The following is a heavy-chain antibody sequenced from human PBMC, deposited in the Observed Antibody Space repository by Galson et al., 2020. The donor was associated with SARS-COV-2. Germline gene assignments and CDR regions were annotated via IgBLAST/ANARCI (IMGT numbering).Heavy chain of an antibody. D-gene: IGHD4-17*01. CDR3: ARPHYGEYAAGAFDI. CDR2: ISHSGAT. J-gene: IGHJ3*02. Sequence: SETLSLTCAVSGTSISSGSYSWNWIRQPPGKGLEWIGYISHSGATYYNPSLKSRVTISGDRSKNQFSLRLSSVTAADTAVYYCARPHYGEYAAGAFDIWGPGTRVTVAS. CDR1: GTSISSGSYS. V-gene: IGHV4-30-2*01.